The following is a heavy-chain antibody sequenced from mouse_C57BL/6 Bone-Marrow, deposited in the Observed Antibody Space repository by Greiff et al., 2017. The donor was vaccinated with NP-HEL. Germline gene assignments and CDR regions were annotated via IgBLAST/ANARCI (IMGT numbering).Heavy chain of an antibody. V-gene: IGHV1-69*01. J-gene: IGHJ3*01. D-gene: IGHD2-1*01. CDR3: ARYGNYVGFAY. CDR1: GYTFTSYW. CDR2: IDPSDSYT. Sequence: QVQLQQSGAELVMPGASVTLSCKASGYTFTSYWMHWVKQRPGQGLEWIGEIDPSDSYTNYNQKFKGKSTLTVDKSSSTAYMQLSSLTSEDAAVYYCARYGNYVGFAYWGQGTLVTVSA.